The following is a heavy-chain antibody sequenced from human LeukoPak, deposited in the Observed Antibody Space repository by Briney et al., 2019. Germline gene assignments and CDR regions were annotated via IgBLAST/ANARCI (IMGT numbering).Heavy chain of an antibody. V-gene: IGHV3-53*01. CDR3: ARGGSYLSAFDI. D-gene: IGHD1-26*01. Sequence: GGSLRLSCTVSGFIVSINSMSWVRQAPGKGLEWVSFIYSGGNTHYSDSVKGRFTISRDDSKNTLYLQMNSLRAEDTAVYYCARGGSYLSAFDIWGQGTMVTVSS. CDR1: GFIVSINS. CDR2: IYSGGNT. J-gene: IGHJ3*02.